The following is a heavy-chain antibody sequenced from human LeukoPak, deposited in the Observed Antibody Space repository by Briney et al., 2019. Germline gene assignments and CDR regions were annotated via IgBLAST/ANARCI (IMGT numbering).Heavy chain of an antibody. CDR2: INPNSGGT. CDR3: ARDTQLLWFGELSYGMDV. Sequence: ASVKVSCKASGYTFTGYYMHWVRQAPGQGLEWMGWINPNSGGTNYAQKFQGRVTMTRDTSISTAYMELSRLRSDDTAVYYCARDTQLLWFGELSYGMDVWGQGTTVTVSS. V-gene: IGHV1-2*02. D-gene: IGHD3-10*01. J-gene: IGHJ6*02. CDR1: GYTFTGYY.